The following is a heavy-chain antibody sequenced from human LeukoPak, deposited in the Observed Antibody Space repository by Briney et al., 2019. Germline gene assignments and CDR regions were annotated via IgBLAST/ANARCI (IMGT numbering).Heavy chain of an antibody. CDR1: GFTFSSCG. Sequence: GGSLRLSCAASGFTFSSCGMHWGRQAPGKGLGWGGFLRYEGSNKYYADSVKGRFTISRDNSKNTLHLQMNSLRAEDTAVYYCSKGFIVVVPAAFVYWGEGTLVSVSS. CDR3: SKGFIVVVPAAFVY. V-gene: IGHV3-30*02. CDR2: LRYEGSNK. J-gene: IGHJ4*02. D-gene: IGHD2-2*01.